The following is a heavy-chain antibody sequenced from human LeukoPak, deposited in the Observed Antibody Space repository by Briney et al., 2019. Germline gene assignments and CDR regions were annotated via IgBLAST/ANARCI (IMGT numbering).Heavy chain of an antibody. V-gene: IGHV4-38-2*02. CDR3: ARRTTFGESSRAINAFDI. Sequence: PSETLSLTCTVSGYSITSGFYWGWIRQPPGKGLEWIGSIYHSGSTYYNPSLKSRVTISVDRSKNQFSLKLSSVTAADTAVYYCARRTTFGESSRAINAFDIWGQGTMVTVSS. CDR2: IYHSGST. J-gene: IGHJ3*02. D-gene: IGHD3-10*01. CDR1: GYSITSGFY.